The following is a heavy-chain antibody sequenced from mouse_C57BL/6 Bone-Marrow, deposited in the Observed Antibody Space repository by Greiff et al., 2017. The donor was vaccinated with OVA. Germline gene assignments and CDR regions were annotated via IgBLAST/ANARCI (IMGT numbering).Heavy chain of an antibody. V-gene: IGHV5-6*03. CDR2: ISSGGSYT. Sequence: EVKLVESGGGLVQPGGSLTLSCAASGFTFSSYGMSWVRQTPDKRLEWVATISSGGSYTYYPDCVQGRFTISRDNAKNTLYMKRRRVESEDTAMYSCARRYYDGYYVGFAYWGQGTLVTVSA. CDR1: GFTFSSYG. D-gene: IGHD2-3*01. CDR3: ARRYYDGYYVGFAY. J-gene: IGHJ3*01.